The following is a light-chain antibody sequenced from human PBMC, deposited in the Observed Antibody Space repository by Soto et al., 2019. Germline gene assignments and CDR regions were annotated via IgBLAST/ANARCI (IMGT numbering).Light chain of an antibody. Sequence: EIMLSQSPGILSLSPGERATLSCSAIQSVTKNNLNWYQHKPGQAPRLLIYGASTRATGIPARFSGSGSGTEFTLTISSLQSEDFAVYYCQQYDNWPPISFGQGTLPEV. CDR1: QSVTKNN. J-gene: IGKJ5*01. CDR2: GAS. CDR3: QQYDNWPPIS. V-gene: IGKV3-15*01.